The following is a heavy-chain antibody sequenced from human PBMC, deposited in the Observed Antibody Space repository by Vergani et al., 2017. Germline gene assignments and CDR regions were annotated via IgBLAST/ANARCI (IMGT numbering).Heavy chain of an antibody. J-gene: IGHJ4*02. CDR2: ILGSGTA. CDR1: GASMGSVGYY. Sequence: QVQLQESGPGLVKPSQTLSLTCTVSGASMGSVGYYWTWIRQPAGKRLEWIGDILGSGTANYNPSFQGRVSMSVDTSKNQFSLTLSSVNATDTAVYYCARGGRAAGYSGPDSWGQGTRVTVSS. CDR3: ARGGRAAGYSGPDS. V-gene: IGHV4-61*02. D-gene: IGHD6-13*01.